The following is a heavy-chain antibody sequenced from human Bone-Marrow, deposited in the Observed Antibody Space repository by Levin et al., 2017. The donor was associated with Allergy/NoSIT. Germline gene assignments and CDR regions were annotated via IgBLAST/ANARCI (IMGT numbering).Heavy chain of an antibody. D-gene: IGHD6-25*01. Sequence: GESLKISCAASGFTFSSYAMSWVRQAPGKGLEWVSAISPSGRTTYYADSVKGRFTISRDNSKNTLYLQFNSLRAEDTAIYYCAKSRRPSDYYYYGMDVWSQGTTVTVSS. J-gene: IGHJ6*02. CDR3: AKSRRPSDYYYYGMDV. CDR1: GFTFSSYA. V-gene: IGHV3-23*01. CDR2: ISPSGRTT.